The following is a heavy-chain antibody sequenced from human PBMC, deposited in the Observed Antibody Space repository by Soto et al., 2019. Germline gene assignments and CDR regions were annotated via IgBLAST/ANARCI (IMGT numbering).Heavy chain of an antibody. CDR3: ARCGSGYEFYYYYYMDV. D-gene: IGHD5-12*01. Sequence: SETLSLTCTVSGGSISSGGYYWSWIRQHPGKGLEWIGYIYYSGSTYYNPSLKSRVTISVDTSKNQFSLKLSSVTAADTAVYYCARCGSGYEFYYYYYMDVWGKGTTVTVSS. CDR2: IYYSGST. J-gene: IGHJ6*03. V-gene: IGHV4-31*03. CDR1: GGSISSGGYY.